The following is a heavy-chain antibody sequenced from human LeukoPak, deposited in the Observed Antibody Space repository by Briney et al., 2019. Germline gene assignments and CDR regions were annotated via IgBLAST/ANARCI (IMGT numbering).Heavy chain of an antibody. CDR1: GFTISSYT. CDR3: AKDGGLWVSAPWGDS. CDR2: ITTGDGNT. Sequence: GGSLRLSCTASGFTISSYTMTWVRQAPGKGLKWVSTITTGDGNTYYADSVKGRFTVSRDDSKNTLYLQMNSLRAEDTAVYYCAKDGGLWVSAPWGDSWGRGTLVTVSS. V-gene: IGHV3-23*01. J-gene: IGHJ4*02. D-gene: IGHD3-16*01.